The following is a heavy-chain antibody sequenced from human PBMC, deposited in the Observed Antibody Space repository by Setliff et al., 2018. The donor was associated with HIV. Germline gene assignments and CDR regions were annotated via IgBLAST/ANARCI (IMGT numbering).Heavy chain of an antibody. CDR2: IQYGDIS. Sequence: SETLSLTCTVSGGSISNYYWTWIRQPPGKGPEWIASIQYGDISHYNPSLQSRVTISVDTSTKKFSLDLSSVNETDTAVYYCARSGYTSGFYWVFGAFGVWGQGKMVTVSS. CDR3: ARSGYTSGFYWVFGAFGV. J-gene: IGHJ3*01. CDR1: GGSISNYY. D-gene: IGHD3-22*01. V-gene: IGHV4-59*01.